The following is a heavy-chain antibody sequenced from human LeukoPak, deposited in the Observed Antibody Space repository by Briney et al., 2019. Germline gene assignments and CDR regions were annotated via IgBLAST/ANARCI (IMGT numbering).Heavy chain of an antibody. J-gene: IGHJ4*02. CDR3: ASKRSGYYSGFFDY. CDR1: GGSISSSDYY. Sequence: PSETLSLTCIVSGGSISSSDYYWGWIRQPPGRGLEWIGSIYYSGSTYYSPSLKSRVTISVDTSKNQFSLKLNSLTAADTAVYYCASKRSGYYSGFFDYWGQGTLVTVSS. V-gene: IGHV4-39*01. D-gene: IGHD3-22*01. CDR2: IYYSGST.